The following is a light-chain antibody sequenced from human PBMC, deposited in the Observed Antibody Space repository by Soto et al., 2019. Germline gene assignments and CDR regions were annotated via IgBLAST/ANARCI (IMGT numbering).Light chain of an antibody. V-gene: IGKV4-1*01. Sequence: DIVMTQSPDSLAVSLGERATINCKSSQTVLYSSNNKNYLAWYQQKPGQPPKLLLYWASTRESGVPDRFSGSGSGTEFTLTISSLQAEDVAVYYCQQYYSTLLTFGQGTKVEIK. J-gene: IGKJ1*01. CDR3: QQYYSTLLT. CDR2: WAS. CDR1: QTVLYSSNNKNY.